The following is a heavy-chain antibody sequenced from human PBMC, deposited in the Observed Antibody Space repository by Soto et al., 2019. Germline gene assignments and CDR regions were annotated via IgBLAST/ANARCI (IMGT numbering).Heavy chain of an antibody. CDR3: ASGRITIFGVVIGFDY. CDR1: GGSFSGYY. CDR2: INHSGST. Sequence: SETLSLTCAVYGGSFSGYYWSWIRQPPGKGLEWIGEINHSGSTNYNPSXXSRXXXXXXXSXNXFSLKLSSVTAADTAVYYCASGRITIFGVVIGFDYWGQGTLVTVSS. J-gene: IGHJ4*02. D-gene: IGHD3-3*01. V-gene: IGHV4-34*01.